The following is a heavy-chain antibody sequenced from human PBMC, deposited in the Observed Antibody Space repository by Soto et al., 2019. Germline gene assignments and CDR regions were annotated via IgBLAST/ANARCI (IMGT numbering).Heavy chain of an antibody. V-gene: IGHV5-51*01. Sequence: GESLKISYKASGYPFMNYWIGWVRQMPGKGLEWMGTIYPGDSDTRYSPSFQGQVTMSADKSISTAYLQWSSLKASDTAMYYCARPLHRDGYCYGYWGQGTLVTVSS. CDR3: ARPLHRDGYCYGY. J-gene: IGHJ4*02. CDR1: GYPFMNYW. D-gene: IGHD5-12*01. CDR2: IYPGDSDT.